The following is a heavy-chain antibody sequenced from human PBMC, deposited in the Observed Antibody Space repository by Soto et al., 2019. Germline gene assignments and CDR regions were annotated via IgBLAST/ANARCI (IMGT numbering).Heavy chain of an antibody. CDR2: INPSGGST. D-gene: IGHD5-12*01. J-gene: IGHJ5*02. CDR3: AGGRDGYNYVTWFDP. V-gene: IGHV1-46*01. Sequence: SSVKVSCKASGYTFTSYYMPWVRQAPGQGLEWMGIINPSGGSTSYAQKFQGRVTMTRDTSTSTVYMELSSLRSEDTAVYYCAGGRDGYNYVTWFDPWGQGTLVTVSS. CDR1: GYTFTSYY.